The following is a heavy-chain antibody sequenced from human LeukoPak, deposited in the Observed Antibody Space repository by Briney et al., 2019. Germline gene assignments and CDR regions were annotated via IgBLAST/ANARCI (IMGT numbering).Heavy chain of an antibody. Sequence: KTSETLSLTCTVSGGSISSYYWSWIRQPPGKGLEWIGYIYYSGSTNYNPSLKSRVTISVDTSKGQFSLKLSSVAAADTAVYYCAREGTAGTAFDIWGQGTMVAVSS. CDR1: GGSISSYY. J-gene: IGHJ3*02. V-gene: IGHV4-59*01. D-gene: IGHD6-13*01. CDR3: AREGTAGTAFDI. CDR2: IYYSGST.